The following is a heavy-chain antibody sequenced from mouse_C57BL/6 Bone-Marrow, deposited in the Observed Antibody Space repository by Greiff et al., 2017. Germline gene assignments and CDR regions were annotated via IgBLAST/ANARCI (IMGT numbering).Heavy chain of an antibody. V-gene: IGHV1-81*01. Sequence: QVQLQQSGAELARPGASVKLSCKASGYTFTSYGISWVKQRTGQGLEWIGEIYPRSGNTYYNEKFKGKATLTADKSSSTAYMELRSLTSEDSAVYFCTRGLLRFYYFDYWGQGATLAVSS. D-gene: IGHD2-3*01. CDR1: GYTFTSYG. CDR3: TRGLLRFYYFDY. CDR2: IYPRSGNT. J-gene: IGHJ2*01.